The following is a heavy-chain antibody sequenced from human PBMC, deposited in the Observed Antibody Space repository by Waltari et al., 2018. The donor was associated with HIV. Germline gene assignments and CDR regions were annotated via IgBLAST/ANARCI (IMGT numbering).Heavy chain of an antibody. J-gene: IGHJ6*02. CDR1: GYSISSGYL. Sequence: QVQLQESGPGLVKPSDTLSLTCAVSGYSISSGYLWGWIRQPPGKGLEWIGHIYHSGSTYYNPSLKSRVTLSVDTSKNQFSLRLNSVTAADTAVYYCARGADRGDDRRDYYGMDVWGQGTTVTVSS. CDR2: IYHSGST. D-gene: IGHD4-17*01. V-gene: IGHV4-38-2*01. CDR3: ARGADRGDDRRDYYGMDV.